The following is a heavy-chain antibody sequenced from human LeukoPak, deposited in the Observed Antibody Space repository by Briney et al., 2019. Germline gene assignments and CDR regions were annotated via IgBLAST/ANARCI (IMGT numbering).Heavy chain of an antibody. CDR3: ARDRGWPTAHFDL. D-gene: IGHD2-15*01. CDR2: IWYDGSNK. CDR1: GFTFRNYG. J-gene: IGHJ4*02. V-gene: IGHV3-33*01. Sequence: GGSLRLSCAASGFTFRNYGMHWVRQAPGKGLEWVAVIWYDGSNKYYADSVKGRLTASRDNSKNMLYLQMNSLRAEDTAVYYCARDRGWPTAHFDLWGQGTLVTVSS.